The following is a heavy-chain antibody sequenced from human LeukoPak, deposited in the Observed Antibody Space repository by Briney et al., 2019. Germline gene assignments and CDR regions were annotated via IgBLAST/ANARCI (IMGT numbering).Heavy chain of an antibody. J-gene: IGHJ4*02. CDR3: ARRVGYYDSSGYIDY. CDR2: INHSGST. Sequence: PSETLSLTCAVSGDSISSSHWWSWVRQPPGKGLEWIGEINHSGSTNYNPSLKSRVTISVDTSKNQFSLKLSSVTAADTAVYYCARRVGYYDSSGYIDYWGQGTLVTVSS. D-gene: IGHD3-22*01. V-gene: IGHV4-4*02. CDR1: GDSISSSHW.